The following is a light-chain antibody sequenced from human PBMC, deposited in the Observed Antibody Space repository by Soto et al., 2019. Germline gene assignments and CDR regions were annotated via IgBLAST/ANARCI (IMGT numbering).Light chain of an antibody. CDR3: GSYASATLI. J-gene: IGLJ2*01. Sequence: QSVLTQPASVSGSPGQAITLSCTGTSSDIGAYDYVSWFQQYSGKAPTLIIYEVRFRPSGVSSRFSGSKSGNTASLTISGLQTEDEADYYCGSYASATLIFGGGTTLTVL. CDR1: SSDIGAYDY. V-gene: IGLV2-14*03. CDR2: EVR.